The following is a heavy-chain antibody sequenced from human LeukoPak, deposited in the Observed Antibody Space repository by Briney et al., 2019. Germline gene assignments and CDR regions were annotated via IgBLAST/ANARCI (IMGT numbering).Heavy chain of an antibody. J-gene: IGHJ3*02. CDR1: GFTFSTYA. D-gene: IGHD6-19*01. Sequence: QTGGSLRLSCAASGFTFSTYAMSWVRQAPGKGLEWVSGISGSGDRSYYADSAKGRFTSSRDNSKNTLYLQMSSLRAEDTAVYYCVKENVLAVALGAFDMWGQGTMVTVSS. CDR3: VKENVLAVALGAFDM. V-gene: IGHV3-23*01. CDR2: ISGSGDRS.